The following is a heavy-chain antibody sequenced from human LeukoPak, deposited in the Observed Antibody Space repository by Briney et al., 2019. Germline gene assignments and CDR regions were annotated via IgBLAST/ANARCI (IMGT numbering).Heavy chain of an antibody. V-gene: IGHV4-59*01. CDR3: ARDGFLRVWGSYRYKGAFDI. J-gene: IGHJ3*02. Sequence: NPSETLSLTCTVSGGSISSYYWSWIRQPPGKGLEWIGYIYYSGSTNYNPSLKSRVTISVDTSKNQFSLKLSSVTAADTAVYYCARDGFLRVWGSYRYKGAFDIWGQGTMVTVSS. CDR2: IYYSGST. CDR1: GGSISSYY. D-gene: IGHD3-16*02.